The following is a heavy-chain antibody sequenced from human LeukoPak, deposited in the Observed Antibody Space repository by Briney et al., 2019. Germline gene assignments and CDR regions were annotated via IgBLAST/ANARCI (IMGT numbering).Heavy chain of an antibody. CDR3: ARRLAAAGGTYYFDY. V-gene: IGHV5-51*01. CDR2: IYPGDSDT. J-gene: IGHJ4*02. D-gene: IGHD6-13*01. CDR1: GYSFTSYW. Sequence: GASLKISCKGSGYSFTSYWIGWVRQMPGKGLEWMGIIYPGDSDTRYSPSFQGQVTISADKSISTAYLQWSSLKASDTAMYYCARRLAAAGGTYYFDYWGQGTLVTVSS.